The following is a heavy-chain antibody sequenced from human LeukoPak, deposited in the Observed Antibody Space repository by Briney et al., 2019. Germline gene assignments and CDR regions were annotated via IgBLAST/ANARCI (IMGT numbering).Heavy chain of an antibody. D-gene: IGHD7-27*01. CDR3: ARDWRLQSAGDFDY. V-gene: IGHV1-18*01. CDR2: ISAYNGNT. J-gene: IGHJ4*02. Sequence: ASVKVSCKASGYTFTNYGISWVRQAPGQGLEWMGWISAYNGNTNYAQKLQGRVTMTTDASTSTAYMELRSLRSDDTAVYYCARDWRLQSAGDFDYWGQGTLVTVSS. CDR1: GYTFTNYG.